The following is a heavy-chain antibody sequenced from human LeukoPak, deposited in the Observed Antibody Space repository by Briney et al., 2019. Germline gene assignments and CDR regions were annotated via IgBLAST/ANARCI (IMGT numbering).Heavy chain of an antibody. CDR1: GGSISSSSYS. CDR2: IYYSGST. D-gene: IGHD3-10*01. Sequence: PSETLSLTCTVSGGSISSSSYSWGWVRQPPGKGLEWIGSIYYSGSTYYNPSIKSRVTLSVDTSKNQFSLKLSSVTAADTAVYYCARGLRYYYRYWGQGTLVTVSS. V-gene: IGHV4-39*07. CDR3: ARGLRYYYRY. J-gene: IGHJ4*02.